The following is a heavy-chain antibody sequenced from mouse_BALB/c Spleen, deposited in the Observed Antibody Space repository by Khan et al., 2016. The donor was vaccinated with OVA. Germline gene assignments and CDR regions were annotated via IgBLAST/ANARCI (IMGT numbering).Heavy chain of an antibody. V-gene: IGHV1S137*01. CDR3: ARGNGNYRCAY. Sequence: VQLQQSGAELVRPGVSVKISCKGSGYTFTDFAMHWVKQSHAKSLEWIGVISTYYGDANYNQKFKGKATMTVDKSSSTAYMELARLTSEDSAIYYCARGNGNYRCAYWGQGTLVTVSA. J-gene: IGHJ3*01. CDR1: GYTFTDFA. CDR2: ISTYYGDA. D-gene: IGHD2-1*01.